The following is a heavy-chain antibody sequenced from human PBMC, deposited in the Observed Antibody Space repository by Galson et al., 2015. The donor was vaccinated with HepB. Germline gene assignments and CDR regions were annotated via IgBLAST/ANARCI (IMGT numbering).Heavy chain of an antibody. D-gene: IGHD2-2*01. Sequence: SLRLSCAASGFTFSAYDMYWVRQASGKGLEWVSSITTSSSYIYYADSMRGRFTISRDNAKNSLFLQMDSLRAEDTAVYYCAKAGCSGAGCYLRYSWIDSWGQGTLVTVSS. V-gene: IGHV3-21*06. CDR3: AKAGCSGAGCYLRYSWIDS. J-gene: IGHJ5*01. CDR2: ITTSSSYI. CDR1: GFTFSAYD.